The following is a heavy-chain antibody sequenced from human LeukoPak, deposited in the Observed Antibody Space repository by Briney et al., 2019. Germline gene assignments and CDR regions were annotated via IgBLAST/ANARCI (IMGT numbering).Heavy chain of an antibody. CDR1: GFTFSSYA. V-gene: IGHV3-23*01. CDR3: AKDQGRGLLWFGESYFDY. CDR2: ISGSGGST. Sequence: GGSLRLSCAASGFTFSSYAMGWVRQAPGKGLEWVSTISGSGGSTYYADSVKGRFTISRDKSKNTLYLQMNSLRAEDTAVYYCAKDQGRGLLWFGESYFDYWGQGTLVTVSS. J-gene: IGHJ4*02. D-gene: IGHD3-10*01.